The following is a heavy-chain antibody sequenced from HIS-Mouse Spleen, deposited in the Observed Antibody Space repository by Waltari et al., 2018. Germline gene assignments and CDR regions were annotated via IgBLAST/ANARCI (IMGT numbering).Heavy chain of an antibody. CDR2: IDYSGST. V-gene: IGHV4-59*12. J-gene: IGHJ4*02. CDR1: GGSISSYY. CDR3: ARGGLLAATYYFDY. D-gene: IGHD2-15*01. Sequence: QVQLQESGPGLVKPSETLSLTCTVSGGSISSYYWSWIRQPPGKGLEWIGYIDYSGSTNYHPSLKSRVTISVDTSKNQFSLKLSSVTAADTAVYYCARGGLLAATYYFDYWGQGTLVTVSS.